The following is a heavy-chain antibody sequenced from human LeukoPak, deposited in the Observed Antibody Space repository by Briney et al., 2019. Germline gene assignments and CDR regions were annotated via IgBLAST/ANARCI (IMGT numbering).Heavy chain of an antibody. CDR3: ARDSSTGEFDY. CDR2: IYYSGST. J-gene: IGHJ4*02. D-gene: IGHD7-27*01. CDR1: GDSISSYY. V-gene: IGHV4-59*01. Sequence: PSDTLSLTCTVSGDSISSYYWSWIRQPPEKVLEWIGYIYYSGSTNYNPSLKSRVTISVDTSKNQFSLKLSSVTAADTAVYYCARDSSTGEFDYWGQGTLVTVSS.